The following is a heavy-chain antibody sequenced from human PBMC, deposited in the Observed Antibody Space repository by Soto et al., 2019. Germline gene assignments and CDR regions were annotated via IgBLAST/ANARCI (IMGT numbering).Heavy chain of an antibody. Sequence: SETLSLTCTVSGGSISSYYWSWIRQPPGKGLEWIGYIYYSGSTNYNPSLKSRVTISVDTSKNQFSLKLSSVTAADTAVYYCAREWGSIAEDAFDIWGQGTMVTVS. CDR2: IYYSGST. V-gene: IGHV4-59*01. D-gene: IGHD6-6*01. J-gene: IGHJ3*02. CDR1: GGSISSYY. CDR3: AREWGSIAEDAFDI.